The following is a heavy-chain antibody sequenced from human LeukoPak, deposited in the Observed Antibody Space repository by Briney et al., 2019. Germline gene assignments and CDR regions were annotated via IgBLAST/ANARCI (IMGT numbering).Heavy chain of an antibody. Sequence: GESLKISCKGSGYIFTNYWTGWVRHMPGKCLEWMGIIYPGDSDTRYSPSFQGQDTISVVKSISTAYLQWSSLTASDTAIYYCARPSGRGYNSEFPYWGQGTLVTVSS. D-gene: IGHD5-24*01. CDR1: GYIFTNYW. J-gene: IGHJ4*02. CDR3: ARPSGRGYNSEFPY. V-gene: IGHV5-51*01. CDR2: IYPGDSDT.